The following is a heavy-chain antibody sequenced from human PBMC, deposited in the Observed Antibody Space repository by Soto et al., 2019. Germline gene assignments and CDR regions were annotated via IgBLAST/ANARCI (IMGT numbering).Heavy chain of an antibody. J-gene: IGHJ4*02. Sequence: GGYLGLSCAAYGFIFRNYWMSWVRQVPGKGLEWLANINQDGGQKYYVDSVKGRFTISRDNARNSLYLQINSLRAEDTAMYYFARIGYSSSSLDYYDLGILLTVS. D-gene: IGHD6-6*01. V-gene: IGHV3-7*03. CDR2: INQDGGQK. CDR3: ARIGYSSSSLDY. CDR1: GFIFRNYW.